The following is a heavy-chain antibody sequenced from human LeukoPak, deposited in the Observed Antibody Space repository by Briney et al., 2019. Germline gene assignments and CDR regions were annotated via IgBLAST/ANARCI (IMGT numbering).Heavy chain of an antibody. CDR1: GYTFTSYD. V-gene: IGHV1-8*01. J-gene: IGHJ4*02. Sequence: ASVKVSCKASGYTFTSYDINWVRQATGQGLEWMGWMNPNSGNTDYAQKFQGRGTMNSSTSISTAYMELSSLRSEDTAVYYCARGQYYNWNDYWGQGTLVTVSS. CDR2: MNPNSGNT. CDR3: ARGQYYNWNDY. D-gene: IGHD1-1*01.